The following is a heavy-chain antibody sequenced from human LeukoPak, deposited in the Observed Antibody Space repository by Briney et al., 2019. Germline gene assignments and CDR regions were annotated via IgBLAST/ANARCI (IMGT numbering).Heavy chain of an antibody. D-gene: IGHD6-19*01. CDR1: GFIFSNYA. CDR3: AKDRSDNSSWYLGDY. J-gene: IGHJ4*02. Sequence: GGSLRLSCVASGFIFSNYAMSWVRQAPGKGLEWVSVISGSGDNTYYADSVKGRFTISRDNSKNTLYLQMNSPRAEDTAVYYCAKDRSDNSSWYLGDYWGQGTLVTVSS. CDR2: ISGSGDNT. V-gene: IGHV3-23*01.